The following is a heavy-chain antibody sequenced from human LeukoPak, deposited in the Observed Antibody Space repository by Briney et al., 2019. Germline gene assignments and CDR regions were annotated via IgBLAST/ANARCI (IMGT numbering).Heavy chain of an antibody. CDR3: ARGPCSSANCYWSLDH. D-gene: IGHD2-2*01. Sequence: SETLSLTCTVSGGSINSYYWSWIRQPPGKGLEYIGFVYYSASTNYNPSLKSRVTMSLDTSKNQFSLNLNSVTAADTAVYYCARGPCSSANCYWSLDHWGQGTLVTVSS. V-gene: IGHV4-59*01. J-gene: IGHJ5*02. CDR2: VYYSAST. CDR1: GGSINSYY.